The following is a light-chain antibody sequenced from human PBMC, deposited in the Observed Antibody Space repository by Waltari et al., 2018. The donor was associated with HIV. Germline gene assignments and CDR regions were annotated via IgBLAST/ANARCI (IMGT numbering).Light chain of an antibody. CDR2: DVF. Sequence: QSALTQPVPVSGSPGKSITISCTGTSSDIGAYEYVSWYRQPPDKAPQLLIYDVFYRPSGVSHRFSGSKSGNTASLTISGLQAEDEAVYSCSSYTTTNTIIFGGGTKLTVL. V-gene: IGLV2-14*03. CDR3: SSYTTTNTII. J-gene: IGLJ2*01. CDR1: SSDIGAYEY.